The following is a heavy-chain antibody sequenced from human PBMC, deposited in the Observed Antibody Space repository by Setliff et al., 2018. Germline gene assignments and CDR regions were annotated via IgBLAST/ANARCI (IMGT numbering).Heavy chain of an antibody. D-gene: IGHD3-22*01. CDR2: LFDGGSA. J-gene: IGHJ3*01. CDR3: ARDPHYDPTYSLPGHAFDF. CDR1: GYSISNSFY. V-gene: IGHV4-38-2*02. Sequence: PSETLSLTCAVSGYSISNSFYWGWIRQSPVKGLEWIGSLFDGGSAYYSPSLKSRASISLDASKNQFALKLTSATAADTAVYYCARDPHYDPTYSLPGHAFDFWGQGIMVTVSS.